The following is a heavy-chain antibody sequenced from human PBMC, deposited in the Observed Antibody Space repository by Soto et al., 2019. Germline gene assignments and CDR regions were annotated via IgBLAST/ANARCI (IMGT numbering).Heavy chain of an antibody. CDR3: AKDLDATVFNFDY. CDR2: INPNNGGT. Sequence: ASVKVSCKASGYTFTGYYMHWVRQAPGQGLEWMGWINPNNGGTNYAQKFQGWVTMTRDTSISTAYMELSRLRSDDTAVYYCAKDLDATVFNFDYWGQGTLVTVSS. D-gene: IGHD2-2*01. V-gene: IGHV1-2*04. CDR1: GYTFTGYY. J-gene: IGHJ4*02.